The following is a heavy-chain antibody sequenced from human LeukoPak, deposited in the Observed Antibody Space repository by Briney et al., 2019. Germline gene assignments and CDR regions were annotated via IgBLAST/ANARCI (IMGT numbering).Heavy chain of an antibody. CDR1: GYTFTSYD. V-gene: IGHV1-8*01. J-gene: IGHJ4*02. D-gene: IGHD1-26*01. CDR3: ARGRRSYYPLLYYFDY. CDR2: MNPNSGNT. Sequence: ASVNVSCKASGYTFTSYDINWVRQATGQGLEWMGWMNPNSGNTGYAQKFQGRVTMTRNTSISTAYMELSSLRSEDTAVYYCARGRRSYYPLLYYFDYWGQGTLVTVSS.